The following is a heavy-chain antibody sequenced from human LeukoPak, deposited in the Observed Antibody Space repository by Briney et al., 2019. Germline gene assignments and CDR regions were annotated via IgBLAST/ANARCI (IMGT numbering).Heavy chain of an antibody. J-gene: IGHJ4*02. V-gene: IGHV3-23*01. CDR2: ISGSGGST. CDR1: GGSISSNN. Sequence: ETLSLTCAVSGGSISSNNWWSWVRQAPGKGLEWVSAISGSGGSTYYADSVKGRFTISRDNAKNSLYLQMNSLRAEDTAVYYCARDQLNWGIGFCDYWGQGTLVTVSS. CDR3: ARDQLNWGIGFCDY. D-gene: IGHD7-27*01.